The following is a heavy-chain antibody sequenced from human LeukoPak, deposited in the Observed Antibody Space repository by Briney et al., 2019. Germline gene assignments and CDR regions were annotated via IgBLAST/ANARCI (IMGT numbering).Heavy chain of an antibody. J-gene: IGHJ4*02. CDR2: IIGSGTNT. CDR3: AKSGSNSFEY. Sequence: GGSLRLACAAAAFTFSIDAITWVRQAPGNGLEWVSVIIGSGTNTDYADSVKGRFTISRDNTKNTVYLQMNSLTGDDTAVYYCAKSGSNSFEYWGQGNLVTVSS. CDR1: AFTFSIDA. D-gene: IGHD5-24*01. V-gene: IGHV3-23*01.